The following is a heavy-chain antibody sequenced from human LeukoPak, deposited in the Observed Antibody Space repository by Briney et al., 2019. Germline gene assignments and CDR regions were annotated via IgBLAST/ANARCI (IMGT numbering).Heavy chain of an antibody. CDR3: ARDYEYNFGKYFGS. V-gene: IGHV4-59*01. Sequence: PSETLSLTCTVSGGAIGSYYWSWIRQPPGKGLEWIGYIYYSRNTHYNPSLKSRVTISVDTSKNQFSLKLSSVTAADTAVYYCARDYEYNFGKYFGSWGQGTLVTVSS. J-gene: IGHJ4*02. CDR2: IYYSRNT. CDR1: GGAIGSYY. D-gene: IGHD3-16*01.